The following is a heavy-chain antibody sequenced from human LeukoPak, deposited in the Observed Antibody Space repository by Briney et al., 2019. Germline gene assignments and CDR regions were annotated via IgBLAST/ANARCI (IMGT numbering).Heavy chain of an antibody. CDR3: ASTYYDFWSGYPRGYYFDY. J-gene: IGHJ4*02. CDR1: GGTFSSYA. D-gene: IGHD3-3*01. CDR2: IIPIFGTA. V-gene: IGHV1-69*13. Sequence: SVKVSCKASGGTFSSYAISWVRQAPGQGLEWMGGIIPIFGTANYAQKFQGRVTITADESTSTAYMELSSLRSEDTAVYYRASTYYDFWSGYPRGYYFDYWGQGTLVTVSS.